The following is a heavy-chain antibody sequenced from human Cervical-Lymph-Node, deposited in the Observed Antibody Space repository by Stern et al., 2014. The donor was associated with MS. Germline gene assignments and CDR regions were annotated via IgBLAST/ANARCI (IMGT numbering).Heavy chain of an antibody. J-gene: IGHJ4*02. CDR1: GGSFSGFY. Sequence: QVQLQQWGAGLLKPSETLSLTCGVYGGSFSGFYWNWIRQSPGKGLEWIGEIYHSGSTIYNPSLKSRVTISVDTSKNQFSLKLTSVTAADTAVYYCAGEEAVGAPGLTRYWGQGTLVTVSS. V-gene: IGHV4-34*01. CDR2: IYHSGST. D-gene: IGHD1-26*01. CDR3: AGEEAVGAPGLTRY.